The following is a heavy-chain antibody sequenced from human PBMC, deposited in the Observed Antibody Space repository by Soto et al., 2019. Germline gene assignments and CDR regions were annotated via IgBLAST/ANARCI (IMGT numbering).Heavy chain of an antibody. CDR2: IYSTGRA. CDR3: ARSGHSLGGVM. CDR1: GASLSNYY. J-gene: IGHJ4*02. Sequence: SESLSLTCTVSGASLSNYYGSWIRHSPGKGLEYIGYIYSTGRADYNPSLKSRVTLSVDTSSNRFSLRLSSVTVADTGIYYCARSGHSLGGVMWGQGTLVTVSS. V-gene: IGHV4-4*08. D-gene: IGHD3-16*01.